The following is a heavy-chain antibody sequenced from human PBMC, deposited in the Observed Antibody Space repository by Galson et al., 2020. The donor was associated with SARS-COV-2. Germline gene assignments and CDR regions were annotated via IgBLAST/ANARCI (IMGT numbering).Heavy chain of an antibody. D-gene: IGHD2-2*01. J-gene: IGHJ2*01. CDR3: ARGYVKADF. CDR2: ISRSERSL. Sequence: GGSLRLSCVASGFNFSDYYMTWIRQAPGKGLEWVSYISRSERSLYNAAAVKGRFTISRDNAKNSLSLQMNNLRGDDTAVYYCARGYVKADFWGRGTLVTVSS. V-gene: IGHV3-11*01. CDR1: GFNFSDYY.